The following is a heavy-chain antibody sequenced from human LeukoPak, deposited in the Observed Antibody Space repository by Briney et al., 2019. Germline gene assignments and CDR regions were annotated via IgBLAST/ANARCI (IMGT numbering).Heavy chain of an antibody. CDR3: AKDWTTVVTPKGYYFDS. CDR2: ISTTGGST. V-gene: IGHV3-23*01. CDR1: GFSFNNYA. D-gene: IGHD4-23*01. J-gene: IGHJ4*02. Sequence: PGGSLRLSCAASGFSFNNYAMSWVRQAPGKGLERVSAISTTGGSTYYADSVKGRFTISRDNSKNTLSLQMDSLRVEDTAVYYCAKDWTTVVTPKGYYFDSWGQGTLVTVSS.